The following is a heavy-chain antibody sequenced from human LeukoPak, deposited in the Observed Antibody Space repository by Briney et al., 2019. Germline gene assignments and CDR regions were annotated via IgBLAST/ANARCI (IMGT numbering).Heavy chain of an antibody. V-gene: IGHV4-34*01. CDR3: ARANRASGYFDY. J-gene: IGHJ4*02. CDR1: GGSFSGYY. D-gene: IGHD3-22*01. CDR2: INHSGST. Sequence: PSETLSLTCAVYGGSFSGYYWSWIRQPPGKGLEWIGEINHSGSTNYNPSLKSRVTISVDTSKNQFSLKLSSVTAADTAVYYCARANRASGYFDYWGQGTLVTVSS.